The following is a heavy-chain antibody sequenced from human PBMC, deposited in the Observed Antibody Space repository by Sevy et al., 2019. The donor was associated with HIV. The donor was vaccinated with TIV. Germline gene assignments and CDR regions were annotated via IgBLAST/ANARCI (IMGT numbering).Heavy chain of an antibody. CDR2: LRLDGSNK. D-gene: IGHD3-3*01. CDR1: GFTFSRYG. Sequence: GGSLRLSCAASGFTFSRYGMHWVRQAPGKGLEWVAFLRLDGSNKLYVDSVKGRFTISRDNSKNTLYLQMNSLRAEDTAVYYCAKDRIFIAVVQGFFDLWGCGTLVSASS. V-gene: IGHV3-30*02. CDR3: AKDRIFIAVVQGFFDL. J-gene: IGHJ2*01.